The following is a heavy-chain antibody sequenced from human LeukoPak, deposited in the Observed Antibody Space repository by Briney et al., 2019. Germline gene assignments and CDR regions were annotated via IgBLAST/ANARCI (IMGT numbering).Heavy chain of an antibody. CDR1: GFSFSNYA. CDR3: AKHLSGYGGNHWGAFDI. Sequence: AGSLTLSCAASGFSFSNYAMSWVRQPPGKGLEWVSGISISGGVTYSAESVKGRFTISRDNSKNTLYLQMSSLRAEDTALYYCAKHLSGYGGNHWGAFDIWGQGTMVTVSS. D-gene: IGHD4-23*01. J-gene: IGHJ3*02. CDR2: ISISGGVT. V-gene: IGHV3-23*01.